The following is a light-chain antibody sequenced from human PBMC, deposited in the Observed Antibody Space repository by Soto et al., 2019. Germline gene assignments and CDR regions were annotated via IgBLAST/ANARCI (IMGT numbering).Light chain of an antibody. CDR2: LGS. J-gene: IGKJ5*01. CDR1: QSLLHSNGYNY. V-gene: IGKV2-28*01. CDR3: MQGSQTPSIT. Sequence: DIVMTQSPLSLPVTPGEPASISCRSSQSLLHSNGYNYLDWYLQKPGQSPQLLIYLGSNRASGVPDRFSGSGSGTDFTLKISRVEAEDVGVYYGMQGSQTPSITFGQGTRLEIK.